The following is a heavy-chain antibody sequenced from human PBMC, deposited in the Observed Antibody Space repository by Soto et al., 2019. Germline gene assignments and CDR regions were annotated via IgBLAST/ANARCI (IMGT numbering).Heavy chain of an antibody. CDR1: GGSFSGYY. J-gene: IGHJ4*02. D-gene: IGHD6-13*01. Sequence: PSETLSLTCAVYGGSFSGYYWSWIRQPPGKGLEWIGEINHSGSTNYNPSLKSRVTISVDTSKNQFSLKLSSVTAADTAVYYCARGHYLGRSRYELWDYGGQGTLGT. CDR2: INHSGST. V-gene: IGHV4-34*01. CDR3: ARGHYLGRSRYELWDY.